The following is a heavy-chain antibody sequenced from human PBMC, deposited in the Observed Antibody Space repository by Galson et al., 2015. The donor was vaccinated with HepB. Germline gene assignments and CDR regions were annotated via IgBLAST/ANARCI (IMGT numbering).Heavy chain of an antibody. CDR1: GGTFSSYT. Sequence: SVKVSCKASGGTFSSYTISWVRQARGQRLEWIGWIVVGSGNTNYAQKFQERVTITRDMSTSTAYMELSSLRSEDTAVYYCAAESYCGGDCYSAYDLWGRGTLVTVSS. J-gene: IGHJ2*01. D-gene: IGHD2-21*01. CDR2: IVVGSGNT. CDR3: AAESYCGGDCYSAYDL. V-gene: IGHV1-58*02.